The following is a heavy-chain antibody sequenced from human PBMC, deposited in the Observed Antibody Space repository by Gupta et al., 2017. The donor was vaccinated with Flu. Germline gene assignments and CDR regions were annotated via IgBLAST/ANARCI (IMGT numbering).Heavy chain of an antibody. V-gene: IGHV3-7*01. Sequence: EVQLVESGGGLVQPGGSLRLSCTASGFTLRSYCMNWVRQGPGKGLEWVANIKQDGSEKHYVDSVRGRFTISRDDAKNSMYLQINSLRVEDTAVYYCARGWDGYNTWGQGTLVTVSP. CDR3: ARGWDGYNT. CDR2: IKQDGSEK. J-gene: IGHJ4*02. D-gene: IGHD5-12*01. CDR1: GFTLRSYC.